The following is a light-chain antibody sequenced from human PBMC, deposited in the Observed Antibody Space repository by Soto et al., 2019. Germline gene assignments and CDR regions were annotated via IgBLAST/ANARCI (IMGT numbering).Light chain of an antibody. V-gene: IGKV3-11*01. Sequence: EIVLTQSPATLSLSPGERATLSCRASQSVSSYLAWYQQKPGQAPRLLIYDASNRATGIPARFSGSGSGTDFTLTISRLEPEDFAVYYCHQRSNWPRTFGQGNKLEIK. CDR1: QSVSSY. CDR2: DAS. J-gene: IGKJ2*01. CDR3: HQRSNWPRT.